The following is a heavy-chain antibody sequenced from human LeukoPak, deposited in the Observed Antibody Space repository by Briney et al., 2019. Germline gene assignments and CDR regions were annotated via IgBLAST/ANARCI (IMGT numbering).Heavy chain of an antibody. J-gene: IGHJ4*02. Sequence: GGSLRLSCAASGFTFSNYAMNWVRQTPGKGLEWVSVMSGSGGTTYYADSVKGRFTISRDNSKSTVYLQMNSLRAEDTAVYYCAKDRWYYWGQGTLVTVSS. D-gene: IGHD3-16*02. CDR1: GFTFSNYA. V-gene: IGHV3-23*01. CDR2: MSGSGGTT. CDR3: AKDRWYY.